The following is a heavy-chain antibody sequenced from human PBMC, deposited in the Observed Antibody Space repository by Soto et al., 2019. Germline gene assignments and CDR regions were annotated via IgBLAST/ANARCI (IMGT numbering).Heavy chain of an antibody. D-gene: IGHD3-10*01. J-gene: IGHJ6*02. V-gene: IGHV1-3*01. CDR1: GYTFTSYA. Sequence: QVQLVQSGAEVKKPGASVKVSCKASGYTFTSYAMHWVRQAPGQRLEWMGWINADNGNTKYSQKFQGRVTITRDTSASTAYMELSSLRSEDTAVYYCARNPHYGSGSMDVWGQGTTVTVSS. CDR3: ARNPHYGSGSMDV. CDR2: INADNGNT.